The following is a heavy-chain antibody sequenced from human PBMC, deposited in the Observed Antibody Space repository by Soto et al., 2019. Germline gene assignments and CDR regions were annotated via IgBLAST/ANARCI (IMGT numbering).Heavy chain of an antibody. CDR2: ISASGGST. CDR3: AKDLRTSTNYNYGMDV. CDR1: GFTFSTYA. Sequence: EVQLLESGGGLVQPGGSLRLSCAASGFTFSTYAMSWVRQAPGKGLEWVSVISASGGSTFYADSVKGRFTVSGDNSRNTLYLQVISLRVEDTAVYYCAKDLRTSTNYNYGMDVLGQGTTVTVSS. J-gene: IGHJ6*02. V-gene: IGHV3-23*01.